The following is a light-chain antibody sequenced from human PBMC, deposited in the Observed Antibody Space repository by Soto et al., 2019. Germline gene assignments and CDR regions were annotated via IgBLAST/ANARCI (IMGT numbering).Light chain of an antibody. CDR2: KAS. CDR3: QQYNSYPST. Sequence: DIQMTQSPSTLSASVGDRVTITCRASQSISSWLAWYQQKPGKAPKLLIYKASSLESGFPSRFSGSGSGTEFTLTISSLQPDDFATYYCQQYNSYPSTFGGGTKVEIK. J-gene: IGKJ4*01. V-gene: IGKV1-5*03. CDR1: QSISSW.